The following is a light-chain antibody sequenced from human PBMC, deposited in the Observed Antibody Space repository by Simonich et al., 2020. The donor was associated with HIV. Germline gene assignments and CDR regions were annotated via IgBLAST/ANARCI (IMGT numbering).Light chain of an antibody. Sequence: DIQMTPSPSSVSACVGNRVNITCRASQGISSWLAWYKHKPGKAPKLLMYAASTLQSGVPSRFSGSGSGTHYTLTISSLQPEDFASYYCQQYYNIPRTFGQGTNLEIK. CDR1: QGISSW. J-gene: IGKJ2*01. V-gene: IGKV1-12*01. CDR2: AAS. CDR3: QQYYNIPRT.